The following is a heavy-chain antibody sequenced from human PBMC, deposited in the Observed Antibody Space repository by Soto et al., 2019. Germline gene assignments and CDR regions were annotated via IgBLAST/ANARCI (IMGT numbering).Heavy chain of an antibody. D-gene: IGHD2-8*01. CDR2: IDSDGSGT. V-gene: IGHV3-74*01. CDR3: ATVFEK. CDR1: GFIFRNYW. J-gene: IGHJ4*02. Sequence: EVQLVESGGGLVQPGGSLRLFCAASGFIFRNYWMHWVRQVPGKGLVWVSRIDSDGSGTSYADSVRGRFTISRDNAENTVHLQMNSLRAEDTAVYYCATVFEKWGQGALVTVSS.